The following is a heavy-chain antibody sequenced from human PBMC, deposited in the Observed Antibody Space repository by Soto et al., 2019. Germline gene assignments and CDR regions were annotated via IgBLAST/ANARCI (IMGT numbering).Heavy chain of an antibody. CDR1: GFTVSSNY. D-gene: IGHD4-17*01. Sequence: TGGSLILSCAASGFTVSSNYMSWVRQAPGKGLEWVSVIYSGGSTYYADSVKGRFTISRDNSKNTLYLQMNSLRAEDTAVYYCARDLVDDYGDYHAFDIWGQGTMVTVSS. V-gene: IGHV3-66*01. CDR3: ARDLVDDYGDYHAFDI. CDR2: IYSGGST. J-gene: IGHJ3*02.